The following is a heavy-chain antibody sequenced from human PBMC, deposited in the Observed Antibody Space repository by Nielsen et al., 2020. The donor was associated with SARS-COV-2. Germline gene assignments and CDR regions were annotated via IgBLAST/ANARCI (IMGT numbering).Heavy chain of an antibody. V-gene: IGHV3-48*02. CDR1: GFTFSSYS. J-gene: IGHJ4*02. D-gene: IGHD3-3*01. CDR2: ISSSSSTI. Sequence: GGSLRLSCAASGFTFSSYSMNWVRQAPGKGLEWVSYISSSSSTIYYADSVKGRFTISRDNAKNSLYLQMNSLRDEDTAVYYCARDTDVLRFLEWFNFDYWGQGTLVTVSS. CDR3: ARDTDVLRFLEWFNFDY.